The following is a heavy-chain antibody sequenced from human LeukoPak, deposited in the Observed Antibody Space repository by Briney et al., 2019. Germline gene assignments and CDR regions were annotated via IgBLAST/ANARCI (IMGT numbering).Heavy chain of an antibody. Sequence: ASVKVSCKASGYTFTSYYMHWVRQAPGQGLEWMGIINPSGGSTSYAQKFQGRVTMTRDTSTSTVYMELSSLRSEDTAVYYCARIEHYYDSSGFVDAFDIWGQGTMVTVSS. CDR2: INPSGGST. V-gene: IGHV1-46*01. CDR1: GYTFTSYY. J-gene: IGHJ3*02. D-gene: IGHD3-22*01. CDR3: ARIEHYYDSSGFVDAFDI.